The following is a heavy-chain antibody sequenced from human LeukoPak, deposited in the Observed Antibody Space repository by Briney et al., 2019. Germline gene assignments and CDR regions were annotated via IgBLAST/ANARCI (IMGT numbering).Heavy chain of an antibody. Sequence: PSETPSLTCAVSGASISSGGYSWSWIRQPPGKGLEWIGYIYHSGSTYYNPSLKSRVTISVDTSKNHFSLKLTSVTAADTAVYYCARMYDRSGYYYPFDYWGQGTLVTVSS. D-gene: IGHD3-22*01. CDR2: IYHSGST. J-gene: IGHJ4*02. CDR1: GASISSGGYS. CDR3: ARMYDRSGYYYPFDY. V-gene: IGHV4-30-2*01.